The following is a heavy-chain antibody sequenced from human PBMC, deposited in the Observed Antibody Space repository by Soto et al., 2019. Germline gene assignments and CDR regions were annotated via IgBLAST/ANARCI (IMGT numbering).Heavy chain of an antibody. CDR2: IIPILGIA. Sequence: QVQLVQSGAEVKKPGSSVKVSCKASGGTFSSYTISWVRQAPGQGLEWMGRIIPILGIANYAQKFQGRVTITADKXXSXAXXELSSLSSEDTAVYYCAKTYYDILTGPYYYYGMDVWGQGTTVTVSS. J-gene: IGHJ6*02. CDR1: GGTFSSYT. V-gene: IGHV1-69*02. CDR3: AKTYYDILTGPYYYYGMDV. D-gene: IGHD3-9*01.